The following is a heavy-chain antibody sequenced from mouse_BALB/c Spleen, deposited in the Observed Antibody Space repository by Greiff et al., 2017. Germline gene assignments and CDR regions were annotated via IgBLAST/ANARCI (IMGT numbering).Heavy chain of an antibody. Sequence: QVQLQQPGAELVKPGASVKMSCKASGYTFTSYNMHWVKQTPGQGLEWIGAIYPGNGDTSYNQKFKGKATLTADKSSSTAYMQLSSLTSEDSAVYYCARDWPFDYWGQGTILTVSS. CDR2: IYPGNGDT. D-gene: IGHD4-1*01. CDR1: GYTFTSYN. V-gene: IGHV1-12*01. J-gene: IGHJ2*01. CDR3: ARDWPFDY.